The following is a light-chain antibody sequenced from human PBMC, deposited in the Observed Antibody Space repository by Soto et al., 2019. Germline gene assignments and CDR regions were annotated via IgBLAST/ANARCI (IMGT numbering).Light chain of an antibody. J-gene: IGKJ1*01. CDR1: QSISSIINY. CDR2: GAS. CDR3: HHSYNSPWT. Sequence: DIQMTQSPSSLSASVGGRVTITCRASQSISSIINYLHWYQQKPGKAPKLLIFGASSLQSGFPSSFTGSGSVTDFALTISSXQPEDFATYYCHHSYNSPWTVGQGTKVDIK. V-gene: IGKV1-39*01.